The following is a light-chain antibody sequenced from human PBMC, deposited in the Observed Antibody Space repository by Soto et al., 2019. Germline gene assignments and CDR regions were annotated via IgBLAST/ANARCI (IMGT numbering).Light chain of an antibody. CDR3: QRYDSLRT. CDR2: GAS. V-gene: IGKV3-20*01. Sequence: IVLTQSPGTLSLSPGERATLSCRASQSVSNNYLAWYQQKPGQAPRLLIYGASNRATGIPDRFSGSGSGTDFTLTITRLEAEDFAMYYCQRYDSLRTFGQGTKVDI. CDR1: QSVSNNY. J-gene: IGKJ1*01.